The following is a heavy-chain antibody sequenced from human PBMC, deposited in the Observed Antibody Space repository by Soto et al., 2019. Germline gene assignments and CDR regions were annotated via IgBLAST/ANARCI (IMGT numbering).Heavy chain of an antibody. J-gene: IGHJ4*02. V-gene: IGHV2-5*01. Sequence: ESGPTLVNPTQTLTVTCTFSGFSLTTSGVGVGWIRQPPGKALEWLALNYWNDDKRYSASLKSRLTVTKDTSKNQVVLTMTNMDPMDTATYYCVHSDYDSSGYYYFDYWGQGTLVTVSS. D-gene: IGHD3-22*01. CDR2: NYWNDDK. CDR3: VHSDYDSSGYYYFDY. CDR1: GFSLTTSGVG.